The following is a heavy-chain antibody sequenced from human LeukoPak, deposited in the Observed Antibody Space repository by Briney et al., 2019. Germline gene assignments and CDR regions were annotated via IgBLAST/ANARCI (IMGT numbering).Heavy chain of an antibody. D-gene: IGHD6-19*01. CDR1: GGSFSGYS. J-gene: IGHJ4*02. CDR2: INHSGST. CDR3: ARERVQWLAAYYFDY. V-gene: IGHV4-34*01. Sequence: KASETLSLTCAVYGGSFSGYSWSWIRQPPGKGLEWIGEINHSGSTNYNPSLKSRVTISVDTSKNQFSLKLSSVTAADTAVYYCARERVQWLAAYYFDYWGQGTLVTVSS.